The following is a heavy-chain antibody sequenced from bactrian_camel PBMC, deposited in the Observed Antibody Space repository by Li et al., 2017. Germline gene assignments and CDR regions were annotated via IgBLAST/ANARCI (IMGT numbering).Heavy chain of an antibody. CDR2: ISSGGDST. Sequence: VQLVESGGALVQPGGSLRVSCAASRFTFNSYVMSWVRQAPGEGLEWVSTISSGGDSTYYADSVKGRFTISRDNAKNTLYLHLNSLKTEDTAMYYCAKAAEPYTNYVGLDYWGQGTQVTVS. D-gene: IGHD4*01. CDR3: AKAAEPYTNYVGLDY. CDR1: RFTFNSYV. J-gene: IGHJ4*01. V-gene: IGHV3S40*01.